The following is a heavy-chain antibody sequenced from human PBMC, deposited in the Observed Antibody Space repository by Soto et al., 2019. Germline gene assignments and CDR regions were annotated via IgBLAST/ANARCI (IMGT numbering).Heavy chain of an antibody. V-gene: IGHV1-2*02. J-gene: IGHJ6*02. Sequence: ASVKVSCKASGYTFTGYYMHWVRQAPGQGLEWMGWINPNSGGTNYAQKFQGRVTMTRDTSISTAYMELSRLRSDDTAVYYCAREGAYCGGDCYDNYYCYFGQDVWGQGTTVPVSS. D-gene: IGHD2-21*02. CDR1: GYTFTGYY. CDR2: INPNSGGT. CDR3: AREGAYCGGDCYDNYYCYFGQDV.